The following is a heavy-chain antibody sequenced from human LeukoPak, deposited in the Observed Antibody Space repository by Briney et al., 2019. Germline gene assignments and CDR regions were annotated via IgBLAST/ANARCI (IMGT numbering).Heavy chain of an antibody. CDR3: ARVRNWNPYHTFDY. CDR2: IYYSGST. CDR1: GGSICSGGYY. V-gene: IGHV4-31*03. J-gene: IGHJ4*02. Sequence: SETLSLTCTVSGGSICSGGYYWSWIRQHPGKGLEWIGYIYYSGSTYYNPSLKSRVTISVDTSKNQFPLKLSSVTAADTAVYYCARVRNWNPYHTFDYWGQGTLVTVSS. D-gene: IGHD1-20*01.